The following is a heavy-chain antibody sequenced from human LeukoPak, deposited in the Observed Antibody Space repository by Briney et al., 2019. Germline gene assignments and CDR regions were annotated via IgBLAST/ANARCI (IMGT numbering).Heavy chain of an antibody. J-gene: IGHJ4*02. CDR1: GGSISSYY. D-gene: IGHD3-22*01. V-gene: IGHV4-59*12. CDR2: IYYSGST. CDR3: ARGQGRHYYGSSDYWPHYFDC. Sequence: SETLSLTCTVSGGSISSYYWSWIRQPPGKGLEWIGYIYYSGSTNYNPSLKSRVTISVDTSKNQFSLNLNSVTAADTAVYYCARGQGRHYYGSSDYWPHYFDCWGQGTLVTVSS.